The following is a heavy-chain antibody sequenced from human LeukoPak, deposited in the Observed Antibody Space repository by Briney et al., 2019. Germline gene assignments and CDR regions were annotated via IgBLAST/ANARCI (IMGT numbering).Heavy chain of an antibody. J-gene: IGHJ6*02. CDR1: GYTFTGYY. D-gene: IGHD3-10*01. CDR3: ARSPTYYYGSGSPYGMDV. V-gene: IGHV1-2*02. CDR2: INPNSGGT. Sequence: ASVKVSCKASGYTFTGYYMHWVRQAPGQGLEWMGWINPNSGGTNYAQKFQGRVTMTRDMSISTAYMELSRLRSDDTAVYYCARSPTYYYGSGSPYGMDVWGQGTTVTVSS.